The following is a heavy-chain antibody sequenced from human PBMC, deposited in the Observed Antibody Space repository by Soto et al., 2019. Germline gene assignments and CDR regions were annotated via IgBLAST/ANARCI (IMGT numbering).Heavy chain of an antibody. V-gene: IGHV2-5*01. J-gene: IGHJ5*02. Sequence: SGPTLVNPTQTLTLTCSFSGFSLSTGGRGVGWIRQPPGKALEWIALIYWNDDNRYSPSLKNRLTITKDTSKNQVVLTLTNMDPVDTATYYCAHRGYGNYPRDNWFDPWGQGTLVTVSS. D-gene: IGHD4-17*01. CDR2: IYWNDDN. CDR1: GFSLSTGGRG. CDR3: AHRGYGNYPRDNWFDP.